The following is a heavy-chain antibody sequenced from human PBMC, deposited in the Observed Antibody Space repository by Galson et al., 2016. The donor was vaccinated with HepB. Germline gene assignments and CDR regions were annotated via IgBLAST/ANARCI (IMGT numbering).Heavy chain of an antibody. CDR2: INNDGSNT. J-gene: IGHJ3*02. CDR3: ARPGYCSGSSCYVPFDI. D-gene: IGHD2-15*01. CDR1: GFTFSSYW. Sequence: SLRLSCAASGFTFSSYWMNWVRQAPGKGLVWVSRINNDGSNTTYADSVEGRFTISRDNAKNTLYLQMNSLRAEDTAVYYCARPGYCSGSSCYVPFDIWGQGTMATVSS. V-gene: IGHV3-74*03.